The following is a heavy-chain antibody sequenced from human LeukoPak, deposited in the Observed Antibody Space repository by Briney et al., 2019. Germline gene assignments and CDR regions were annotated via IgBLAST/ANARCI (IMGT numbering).Heavy chain of an antibody. V-gene: IGHV3-23*01. Sequence: GSLRLSCAASGFSFRTYAMSWVRQAPGKGLDWVSAISDDSAKIYYAASVKGRFTISRDNSKNTLFLQMNSLRAEDTAVYYCAREYDSSWPSWGQGTLVTVSS. CDR3: AREYDSSWPS. J-gene: IGHJ5*02. CDR1: GFSFRTYA. CDR2: ISDDSAKI. D-gene: IGHD3-22*01.